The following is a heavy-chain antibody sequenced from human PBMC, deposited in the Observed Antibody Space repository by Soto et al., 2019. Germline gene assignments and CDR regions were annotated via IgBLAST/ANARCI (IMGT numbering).Heavy chain of an antibody. V-gene: IGHV3-21*01. D-gene: IGHD6-19*01. J-gene: IGHJ4*02. CDR1: EVTFSSYS. Sequence: GSLRLSYAASEVTFSSYSMNWVLKAPGKGLEWVSSISSSSSYIYYADSVKGRFTISRDNAKNSLYLQMNSLRAEDTAVYYCARDRTGYSSGCYLIWGQGTLVTVSS. CDR2: ISSSSSYI. CDR3: ARDRTGYSSGCYLI.